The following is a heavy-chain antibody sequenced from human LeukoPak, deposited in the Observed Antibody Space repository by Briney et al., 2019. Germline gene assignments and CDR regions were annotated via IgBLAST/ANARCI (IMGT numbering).Heavy chain of an antibody. J-gene: IGHJ4*02. Sequence: SPTLSLTCAISGDSVSNNSAAWNWIRQSPSRGLEWLGRTYYRFKWYNDYAESVKSRITINPDTSKNQFSLQLNSVTSDDTAVYYCVKGYSFDYWGQGTLVTVSS. V-gene: IGHV6-1*01. CDR1: GDSVSNNSAA. CDR3: VKGYSFDY. CDR2: TYYRFKWYN.